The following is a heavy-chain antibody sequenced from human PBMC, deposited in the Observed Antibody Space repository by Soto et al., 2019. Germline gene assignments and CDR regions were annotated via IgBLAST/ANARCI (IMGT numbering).Heavy chain of an antibody. CDR3: TTTSTSCSTCYSYGMDV. Sequence: PGGSLRLSCAASGFTFSNAWISWVRQAPWKGLEWVGRIKSKTDGRTTDYAAPVKGRFTISRDDSKNTLYLQMNSLKTEDTAVYYCTTTSTSCSTCYSYGMDVWGQGTTVTVSS. V-gene: IGHV3-15*01. J-gene: IGHJ6*02. CDR2: IKSKTDGRTT. CDR1: GFTFSNAW. D-gene: IGHD2-2*01.